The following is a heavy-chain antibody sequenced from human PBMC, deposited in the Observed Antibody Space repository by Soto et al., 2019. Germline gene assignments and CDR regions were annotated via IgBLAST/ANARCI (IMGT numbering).Heavy chain of an antibody. CDR3: AREAWGVAATIHFDS. CDR1: GFTFSSYS. D-gene: IGHD2-15*01. V-gene: IGHV3-21*01. Sequence: GGSLRLSCAASGFTFSSYSMNWVRQAPGKGLEWVSSIRSSSSYIYYADSVKGRFTISRDNAKNSVYLQMNSLRAEDTAVYYCAREAWGVAATIHFDSWGPGTLVTVSS. CDR2: IRSSSSYI. J-gene: IGHJ4*02.